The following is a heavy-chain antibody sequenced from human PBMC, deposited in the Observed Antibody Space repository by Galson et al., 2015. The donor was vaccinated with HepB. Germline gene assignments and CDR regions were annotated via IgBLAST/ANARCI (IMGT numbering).Heavy chain of an antibody. CDR2: ISAYNGNT. CDR1: GYTFTSYG. V-gene: IGHV1-18*01. D-gene: IGHD5-24*01. J-gene: IGHJ6*02. CDR3: ARREMATHYYYYGMDV. Sequence: SVKVSCKASGYTFTSYGISWVRQAPGQGLEWMGWISAYNGNTNYAQKLQGRVTMTTDTSTSTAYMELRSLRSDDTAVYYCARREMATHYYYYGMDVWGQGTTLTVSS.